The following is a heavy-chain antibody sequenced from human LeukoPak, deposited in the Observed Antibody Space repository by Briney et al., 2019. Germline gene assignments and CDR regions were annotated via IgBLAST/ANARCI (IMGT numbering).Heavy chain of an antibody. Sequence: GGSLRLSCAASGFTFSTYWMHWVHQAPGKGLVWVSRVNGDGSSTNYADSVKGRFTISRDNAKNTLYLQMNSLRAEDTAVYYCARDGIAAVDFDYWGQGILVTVSS. V-gene: IGHV3-74*01. D-gene: IGHD6-13*01. J-gene: IGHJ4*02. CDR2: VNGDGSST. CDR3: ARDGIAAVDFDY. CDR1: GFTFSTYW.